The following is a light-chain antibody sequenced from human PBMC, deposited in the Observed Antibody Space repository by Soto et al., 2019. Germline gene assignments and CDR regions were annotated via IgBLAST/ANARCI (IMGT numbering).Light chain of an antibody. V-gene: IGKV1-33*01. J-gene: IGKJ5*01. Sequence: DIKMTQSPSSLSASVRDRVTITCQASQDINNYLNWYQQKPGQAPKLLIYDASGLEVGVPSRFSGSGSGTHFTLTISGLQPEDIATYYCQQFGDLTFIFGQGTRLEI. CDR2: DAS. CDR3: QQFGDLTFI. CDR1: QDINNY.